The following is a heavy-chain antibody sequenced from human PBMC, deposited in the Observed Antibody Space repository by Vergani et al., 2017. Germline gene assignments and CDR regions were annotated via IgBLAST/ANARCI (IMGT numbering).Heavy chain of an antibody. CDR3: ARRGLGGDSNPCYAGHDFDP. CDR1: GYTFTDYY. D-gene: IGHD3-22*01. Sequence: EVRLVQSAAEVKRPGATVKISCKVFGYTFTDYYIHWVQQAPGKGLEWMGLVDPEDGDRIYSDRFQGIVTITADKSTDTVYMELRSLRPEDTAVYYCARRGLGGDSNPCYAGHDFDPWGQGTLVTVSS. CDR2: VDPEDGDR. V-gene: IGHV1-69-2*01. J-gene: IGHJ5*02.